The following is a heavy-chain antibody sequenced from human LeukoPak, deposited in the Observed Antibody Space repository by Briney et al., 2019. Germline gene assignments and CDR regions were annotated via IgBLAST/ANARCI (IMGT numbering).Heavy chain of an antibody. D-gene: IGHD6-13*01. V-gene: IGHV4-34*01. CDR3: ARGVRIADY. CDR1: GGSFSSYY. CDR2: INHSGST. Sequence: SETLSLTCAVYGGSFSSYYWSWIRQSPGRGLEWIGEINHSGSTYYNPSLKSRVTISEGTSKNQFSLKLSSVTAADAAVYYCARGVRIADYWGQGTLVTVSS. J-gene: IGHJ4*02.